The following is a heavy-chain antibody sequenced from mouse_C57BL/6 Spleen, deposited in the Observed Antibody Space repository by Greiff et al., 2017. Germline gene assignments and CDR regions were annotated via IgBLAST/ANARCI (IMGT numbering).Heavy chain of an antibody. J-gene: IGHJ3*01. D-gene: IGHD2-12*01. Sequence: EVQLQQSGPELVKPGASVKISCKASGYTFTDYYMNWVKQSPGKSLEWIGDINPNNGGTSYNQKFKGKATLTVDKSSSTAYMELRSLTSEDSAVYYCGYDEGNWGQGTLVTVSA. CDR1: GYTFTDYY. CDR3: GYDEGN. CDR2: INPNNGGT. V-gene: IGHV1-26*01.